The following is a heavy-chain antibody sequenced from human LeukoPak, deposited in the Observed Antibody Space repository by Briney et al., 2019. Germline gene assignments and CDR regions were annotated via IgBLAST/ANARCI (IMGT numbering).Heavy chain of an antibody. J-gene: IGHJ4*02. D-gene: IGHD4-17*01. CDR2: INPSGGST. CDR1: GYTFTSYY. V-gene: IGHV1-46*01. CDR3: ARERTTVTTSSYFDY. Sequence: RGASVTVSCKASGYTFTSYYMHWVRQAPGQGLEWMGIINPSGGSTSYAQTFQGRVTMTRDTSTSTVYMELSSLRSEDTAVYYCARERTTVTTSSYFDYWGQGTLVTVSS.